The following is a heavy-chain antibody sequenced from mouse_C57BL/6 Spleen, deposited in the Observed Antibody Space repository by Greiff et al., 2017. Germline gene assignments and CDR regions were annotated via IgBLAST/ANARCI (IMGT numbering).Heavy chain of an antibody. Sequence: EVQRVESGGGLVKPGGSLKLSCAASGFTFSDYGMHWVRQAPEKGLEWVAYISSGSSTIYYADTVKGRITIARDNANNTLFLQMTSLRSEDTAMYYCATGNWYFDVWGTGATVTASS. V-gene: IGHV5-17*01. J-gene: IGHJ1*03. CDR3: ATGNWYFDV. CDR1: GFTFSDYG. D-gene: IGHD1-1*02. CDR2: ISSGSSTI.